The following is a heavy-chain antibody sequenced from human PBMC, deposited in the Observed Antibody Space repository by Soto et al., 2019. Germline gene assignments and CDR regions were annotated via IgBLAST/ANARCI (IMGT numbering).Heavy chain of an antibody. D-gene: IGHD6-19*01. Sequence: EVQLLESGGGLVQPGGSLRLSCAASGFTFSSYAMSWVRQAPGKGLEWVSAISGSGGSTYYADSVKGRFTISRDNSKNTLYLQMNSLRAEDTAVYYCAIDKKVGRYVAGTVFDYWGQGTLVTVSS. CDR3: AIDKKVGRYVAGTVFDY. V-gene: IGHV3-23*01. CDR2: ISGSGGST. CDR1: GFTFSSYA. J-gene: IGHJ4*02.